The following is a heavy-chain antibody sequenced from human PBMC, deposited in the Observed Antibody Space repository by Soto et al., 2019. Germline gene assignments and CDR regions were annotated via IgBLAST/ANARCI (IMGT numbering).Heavy chain of an antibody. CDR1: GGSFRGYY. J-gene: IGHJ4*02. D-gene: IGHD3-16*02. V-gene: IGHV4-34*01. Sequence: SETLSLTCAVYGGSFRGYYWSWIRQPPGKGLEWIGEINHSGSTNYNPSLKSRVTISVDTSKNQFSLKLSSVTAADTAVYYCARGRTLFTFGGVIVRPYYFDYWGQGTLVTVSS. CDR3: ARGRTLFTFGGVIVRPYYFDY. CDR2: INHSGST.